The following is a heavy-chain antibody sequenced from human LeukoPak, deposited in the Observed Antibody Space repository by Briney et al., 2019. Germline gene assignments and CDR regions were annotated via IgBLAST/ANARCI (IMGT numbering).Heavy chain of an antibody. D-gene: IGHD5-12*01. CDR2: ISSSSSYI. CDR3: ARIGYSGCLPVGAFDI. Sequence: GGSLRLSCAASGFTFSSYSMNWVRQAPGKGLEWVSSISSSSSYIYYADSVKGRFTISRDNAKNSLYLQMNSLRAEDTAVYYCARIGYSGCLPVGAFDIWGQGTMVTVSS. CDR1: GFTFSSYS. V-gene: IGHV3-21*01. J-gene: IGHJ3*02.